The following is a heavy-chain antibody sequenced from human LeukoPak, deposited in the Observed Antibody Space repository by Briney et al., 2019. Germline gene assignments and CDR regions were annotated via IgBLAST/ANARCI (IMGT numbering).Heavy chain of an antibody. CDR2: VSVYNGNT. CDR1: GYTFSRND. CDR3: ARGNSGWYYLDY. Sequence: GASVKVSCKASGYTFSRNDISWVRQAPGQGLEWMGWVSVYNGNTNYAQKFEGRITMTTDTSTSTAYMYLRSLRFDDTAVYYCARGNSGWYYLDYWGQGTLVTVSS. D-gene: IGHD6-19*01. V-gene: IGHV1-18*04. J-gene: IGHJ4*02.